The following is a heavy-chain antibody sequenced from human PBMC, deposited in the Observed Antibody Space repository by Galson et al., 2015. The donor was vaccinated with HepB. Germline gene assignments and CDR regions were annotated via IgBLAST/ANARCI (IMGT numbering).Heavy chain of an antibody. Sequence: SVKVSCKASGYTFSSYAISWVRQAPGQGLEWMGRIIPILGIANYAQKFQGRVTITADKSTSTAYMELSSLRSEDTAVYYCARDRIIMARGLTFDWLYPNWFDPWGQGTLVTVSS. CDR1: GYTFSSYA. J-gene: IGHJ5*02. CDR2: IIPILGIA. V-gene: IGHV1-69*04. CDR3: ARDRIIMARGLTFDWLYPNWFDP. D-gene: IGHD3-9*01.